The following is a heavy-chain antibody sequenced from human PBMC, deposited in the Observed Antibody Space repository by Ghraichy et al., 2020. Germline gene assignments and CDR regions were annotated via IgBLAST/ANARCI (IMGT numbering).Heavy chain of an antibody. J-gene: IGHJ4*02. Sequence: ASVKVSCKASGYTFTSYGIIWVRQAPGQGLEWMGWIGAYNGNTNFAPKLQGRVTMTTDTSTSTAYLELRSLRSDDTAVYYCARGGSGIYYFDYWGQGTLVTVSS. CDR1: GYTFTSYG. D-gene: IGHD3-10*01. CDR2: IGAYNGNT. V-gene: IGHV1-18*01. CDR3: ARGGSGIYYFDY.